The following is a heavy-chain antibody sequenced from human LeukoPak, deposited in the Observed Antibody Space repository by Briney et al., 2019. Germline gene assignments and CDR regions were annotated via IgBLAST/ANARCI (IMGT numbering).Heavy chain of an antibody. J-gene: IGHJ4*02. D-gene: IGHD3-22*01. Sequence: GGSLRPSCAASGFTFSDFWKTWVRQAPGKGLEWVANIKEDGSEKYYVDSVKGRFIISRDNAKNSLYLQMNSLRAEDTAVYYCAREYFYNSSGYRALRYWGQGTLVTVSS. CDR1: GFTFSDFW. CDR2: IKEDGSEK. CDR3: AREYFYNSSGYRALRY. V-gene: IGHV3-7*01.